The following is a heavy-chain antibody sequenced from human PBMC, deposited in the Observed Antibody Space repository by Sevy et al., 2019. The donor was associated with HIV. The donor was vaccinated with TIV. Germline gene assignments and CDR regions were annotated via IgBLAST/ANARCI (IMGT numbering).Heavy chain of an antibody. CDR3: ASWTTVFDY. V-gene: IGHV3-7*03. CDR2: IKQDGSEK. D-gene: IGHD4-17*01. J-gene: IGHJ4*02. Sequence: GGSLRLSCAVSGLSISSYWMNWVRQAPGNGLEWVANIKQDGSEKNYVDSVKGRFTISRDNAKNSLYLQMNSLRAEDTAVYYCASWTTVFDYWGQGTLVTVSS. CDR1: GLSISSYW.